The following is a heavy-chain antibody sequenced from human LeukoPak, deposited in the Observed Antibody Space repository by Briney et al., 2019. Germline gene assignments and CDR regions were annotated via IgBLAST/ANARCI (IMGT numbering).Heavy chain of an antibody. Sequence: GGSLRLSCAASGFTFSDYWMSWVRQAPGKGLEWVANIKQDGSEQYYVDSVKGRFTISRDNAKNSVYLQMNSLRAEDTAVYYCARGGRRNWFDPWGQGTLITVSS. CDR2: IKQDGSEQ. D-gene: IGHD2-15*01. CDR1: GFTFSDYW. J-gene: IGHJ5*02. CDR3: ARGGRRNWFDP. V-gene: IGHV3-7*01.